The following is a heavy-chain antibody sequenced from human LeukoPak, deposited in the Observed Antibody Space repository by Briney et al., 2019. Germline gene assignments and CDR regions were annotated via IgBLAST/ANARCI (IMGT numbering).Heavy chain of an antibody. CDR2: IYYSGRT. CDR3: ARHPEVGTTTYFDY. V-gene: IGHV4-59*08. D-gene: IGHD1-26*01. J-gene: IGHJ4*02. Sequence: PSETLSLTCTVSGDSINSYYWNWIRQPPGKGLEWIGYIYYSGRTDYNPSLKSRVTISVDTSKNQFSLKLSSVTAADTAVYYCARHPEVGTTTYFDYWGQGTLVTVSS. CDR1: GDSINSYY.